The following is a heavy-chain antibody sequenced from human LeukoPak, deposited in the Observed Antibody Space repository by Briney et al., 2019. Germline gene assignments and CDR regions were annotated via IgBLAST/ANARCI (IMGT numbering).Heavy chain of an antibody. D-gene: IGHD2-15*01. CDR1: GFTFSDYY. V-gene: IGHV3-11*01. J-gene: IGHJ4*02. CDR3: ARGEAGYCSGGSCHIDY. CDR2: ISSSAIAI. Sequence: GGSLRLSCAASGFTFSDYYMSWIRQAPGKGLEWVSYISSSAIAIYYADSVKGRFTIYRDNAKNSLYLQMNSLGAEDTAVYYCARGEAGYCSGGSCHIDYWGQGTLVTVSS.